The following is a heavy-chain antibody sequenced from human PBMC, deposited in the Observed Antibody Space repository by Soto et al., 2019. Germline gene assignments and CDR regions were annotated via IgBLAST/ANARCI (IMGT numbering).Heavy chain of an antibody. Sequence: EVQLVESGGGLVQPGGSLRLSCAASGFTFSSHWMGWVRQAPGKGLEWVANIEQDGSDKYYVDSVKGRFTISRDNAKNSLYLQMNNLRPEDAAVYYCASSAHSSIFDYWGQGTLATVSS. V-gene: IGHV3-7*01. CDR1: GFTFSSHW. CDR2: IEQDGSDK. J-gene: IGHJ4*02. CDR3: ASSAHSSIFDY. D-gene: IGHD6-19*01.